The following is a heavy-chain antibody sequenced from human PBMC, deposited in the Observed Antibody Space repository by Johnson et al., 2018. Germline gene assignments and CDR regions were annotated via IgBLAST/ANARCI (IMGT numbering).Heavy chain of an antibody. Sequence: VQLVQSGGGLVQPGGSLRLSCAASGFTFSSYAMSWVRQAPGKGLEWVSAISGSGGSTYYADSLKGRLTIPRDNSKNTLYLQMHSLRAEDSAVYYCEARMVVTDAFGSWGQGTMVTVSS. CDR3: EARMVVTDAFGS. CDR1: GFTFSSYA. J-gene: IGHJ3*02. CDR2: ISGSGGST. V-gene: IGHV3-23*04. D-gene: IGHD2-21*02.